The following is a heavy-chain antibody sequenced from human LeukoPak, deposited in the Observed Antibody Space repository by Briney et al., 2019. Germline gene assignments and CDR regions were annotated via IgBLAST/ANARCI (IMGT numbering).Heavy chain of an antibody. CDR2: IYYNGYT. CDR1: GGSISTYY. CDR3: ARDRHWTNDWVFDY. Sequence: SETLSLTCTLSGGSISTYYWSWIRQPPGKGLEWIGYIYYNGYTDYNPSLKSRVTISVHTSKNQFSLKLSSVTAADTAVYYCARDRHWTNDWVFDYWGQGTLVTVSS. D-gene: IGHD1/OR15-1a*01. V-gene: IGHV4-59*01. J-gene: IGHJ4*02.